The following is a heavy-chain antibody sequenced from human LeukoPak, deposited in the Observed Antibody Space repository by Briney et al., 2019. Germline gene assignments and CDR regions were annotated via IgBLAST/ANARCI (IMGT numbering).Heavy chain of an antibody. Sequence: PSETLSLTCAVYGGSFSGYYWSWIRQPPGKGLEWIGEINHSGSTNYNPSLKSRVTISVDTSKNQFSLKLSSVTAADTAVYYCARGRMGYYDYAWGSYRRDYFDYWGQGTLVTVSS. CDR1: GGSFSGYY. CDR2: INHSGST. V-gene: IGHV4-34*01. D-gene: IGHD3-16*02. CDR3: ARGRMGYYDYAWGSYRRDYFDY. J-gene: IGHJ4*02.